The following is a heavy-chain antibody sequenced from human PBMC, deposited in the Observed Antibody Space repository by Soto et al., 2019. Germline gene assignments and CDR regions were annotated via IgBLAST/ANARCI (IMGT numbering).Heavy chain of an antibody. D-gene: IGHD5-18*01. CDR3: ARVRGKTWIQLWTGTHDY. Sequence: RASVKVSCKASGGTFSSYAISWVRQAPGQGLEWMGGIIPIFGTANYAQKFQGRVTITADESTSTAYMELSSLRSEDTAVYYCARVRGKTWIQLWTGTHDYWGQGTLVTVSS. CDR2: IIPIFGTA. V-gene: IGHV1-69*13. CDR1: GGTFSSYA. J-gene: IGHJ4*02.